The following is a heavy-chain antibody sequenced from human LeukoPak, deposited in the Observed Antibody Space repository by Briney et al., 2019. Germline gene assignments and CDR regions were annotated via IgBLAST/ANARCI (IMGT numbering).Heavy chain of an antibody. V-gene: IGHV5-51*01. CDR1: GYSFTSYW. J-gene: IGHJ4*02. D-gene: IGHD3-9*01. CDR3: ARRHFDWLFATDY. Sequence: GESLKISCQGSGYSFTSYWIGWVRQMPGKGLEWMGIIYPGDSDTRYSPSFQGQVTISADKSISTAYLQWSSLKASDTAMYYCARRHFDWLFATDYWGQGTLVTVSS. CDR2: IYPGDSDT.